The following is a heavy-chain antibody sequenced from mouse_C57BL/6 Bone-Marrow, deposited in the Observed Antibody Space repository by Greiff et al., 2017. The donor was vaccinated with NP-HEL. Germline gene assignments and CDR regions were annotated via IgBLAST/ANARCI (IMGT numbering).Heavy chain of an antibody. J-gene: IGHJ2*01. CDR3: TRDLDGYYFDY. CDR2: ISSGGDYI. V-gene: IGHV5-9-1*02. D-gene: IGHD2-3*01. Sequence: EVQVVESGEGLVKPGGSLKLSCAASGFTFSSYAMSWVRQTPEKRLEWVAYISSGGDYIYYADTVKGRFTISRDNARNTLYLQMSSLKSEDTAMYYCTRDLDGYYFDYWGQGTTLTVSS. CDR1: GFTFSSYA.